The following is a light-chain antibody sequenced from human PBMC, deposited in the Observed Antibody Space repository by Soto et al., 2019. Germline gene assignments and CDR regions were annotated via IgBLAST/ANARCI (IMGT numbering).Light chain of an antibody. CDR3: QPYNSYSRT. V-gene: IGKV1-5*01. Sequence: DIQMTQYPSTLSASVGDRVTITCRASQSISSWLAWYQQKPGKAPKLLIYDASSLESGVPSRFSGSGSETEFTLTISSLQPDDSATYYCQPYNSYSRTFGQGTKVDIK. J-gene: IGKJ1*01. CDR2: DAS. CDR1: QSISSW.